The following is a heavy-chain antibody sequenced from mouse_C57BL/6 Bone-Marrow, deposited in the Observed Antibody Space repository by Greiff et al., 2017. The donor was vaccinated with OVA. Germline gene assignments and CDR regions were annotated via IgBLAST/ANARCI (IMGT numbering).Heavy chain of an antibody. Sequence: EVQVVESGGGLVKPGGSLKLSCAASGFTFSSYAMSWVRQTPEKRLEWVATISDGGSYTYYPDNVKGRFTISRDNAKNNLYLQISHLKSEDTAMYYCARIYYDYDDGVWFAYWGQGTLVTVSA. CDR2: ISDGGSYT. D-gene: IGHD2-4*01. J-gene: IGHJ3*01. CDR1: GFTFSSYA. V-gene: IGHV5-4*01. CDR3: ARIYYDYDDGVWFAY.